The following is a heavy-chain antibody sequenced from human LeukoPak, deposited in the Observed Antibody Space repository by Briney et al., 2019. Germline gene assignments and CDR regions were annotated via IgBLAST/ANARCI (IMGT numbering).Heavy chain of an antibody. CDR3: AKDTGDSSGYYLPPGY. Sequence: GRSLRLSCAASGFTFSSYGMHWVRQAPGKGLEWVAVISYDGSNKYYADSVKGRFTISRDNSKNTLYLQMNSLGAEDTAVYYCAKDTGDSSGYYLPPGYWGQGTLVTVSS. V-gene: IGHV3-30*18. CDR2: ISYDGSNK. D-gene: IGHD3-22*01. CDR1: GFTFSSYG. J-gene: IGHJ4*02.